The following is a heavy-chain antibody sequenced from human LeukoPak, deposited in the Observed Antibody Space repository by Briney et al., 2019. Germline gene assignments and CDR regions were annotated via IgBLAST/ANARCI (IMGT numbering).Heavy chain of an antibody. J-gene: IGHJ6*04. CDR3: ARLVVPAAPGYYYGMDV. CDR1: GYTFTSYA. Sequence: ASVKVSCKASGYTFTSYAMHWVRQGPGQRLEWMGWINAGNGNTKYSQKFQGRVTITRDTSASTAYMELSSLRSEDTAVCYCARLVVPAAPGYYYGMDVWGKGTTVTVSS. CDR2: INAGNGNT. V-gene: IGHV1-3*01. D-gene: IGHD2-2*01.